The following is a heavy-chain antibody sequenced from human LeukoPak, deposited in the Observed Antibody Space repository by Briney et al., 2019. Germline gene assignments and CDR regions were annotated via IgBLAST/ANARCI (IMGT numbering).Heavy chain of an antibody. V-gene: IGHV4-4*07. J-gene: IGHJ4*02. Sequence: KPSETLSLTCTVSAASISSYYWSWIRHPAGKGLEWIGRIYTSGSTNYSPSVKSRVTISVDKSKNQFSLKLSSVTAADTAVYYCARERREYSSPGPFDYWGQGTLVTVSS. CDR2: IYTSGST. CDR1: AASISSYY. CDR3: ARERREYSSPGPFDY. D-gene: IGHD6-6*01.